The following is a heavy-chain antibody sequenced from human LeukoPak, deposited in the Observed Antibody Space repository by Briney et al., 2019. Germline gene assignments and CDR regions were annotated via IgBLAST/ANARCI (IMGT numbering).Heavy chain of an antibody. CDR3: ARGGSLAVAPHQYYFDY. D-gene: IGHD6-19*01. CDR1: GGTFSSYA. Sequence: ASVKVSCKASGGTFSSYAISWVRQAPGQGLEWMGGIIPIFGTANYAQKFQGRVTITADESTSTAYMEVSSLRSEDTAVYYCARGGSLAVAPHQYYFDYWGQGTLVTVSS. V-gene: IGHV1-69*13. J-gene: IGHJ4*02. CDR2: IIPIFGTA.